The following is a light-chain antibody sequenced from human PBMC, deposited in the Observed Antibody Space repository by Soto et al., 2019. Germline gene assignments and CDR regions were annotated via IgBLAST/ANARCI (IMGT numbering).Light chain of an antibody. J-gene: IGLJ3*02. Sequence: QAVVTQPPSVSAAPRRKVTISCSGTSSNIGGNYVSWYQHLPGTAPKLLIYDNIKRPSGIPDRFSGSKSGTSATLGITGLQTGDEADYYCGTCDSSLSAWVFGGGTKLTVL. CDR1: SSNIGGNY. V-gene: IGLV1-51*01. CDR2: DNI. CDR3: GTCDSSLSAWV.